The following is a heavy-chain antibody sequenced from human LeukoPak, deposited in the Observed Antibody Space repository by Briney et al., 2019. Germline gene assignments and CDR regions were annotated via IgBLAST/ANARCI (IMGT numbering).Heavy chain of an antibody. Sequence: ASLKVSCKASGYTFTDYYMHWVRQAPGQGLEWMGWINPNSGGTNYAQKFYARVTMTRDTSISTAYMELSRLRSDDTAVFYCARGSSGYFDWLSSGGGFDYWGQGTLVTVSS. CDR2: INPNSGGT. CDR1: GYTFTDYY. CDR3: ARGSSGYFDWLSSGGGFDY. J-gene: IGHJ4*02. D-gene: IGHD3-9*01. V-gene: IGHV1-2*02.